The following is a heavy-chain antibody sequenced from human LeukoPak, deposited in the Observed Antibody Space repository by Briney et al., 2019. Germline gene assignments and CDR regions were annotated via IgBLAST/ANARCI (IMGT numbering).Heavy chain of an antibody. J-gene: IGHJ4*02. CDR2: IIPIFGTA. CDR3: AREGGYSYGEIDY. V-gene: IGHV1-69*05. Sequence: GASVKVSCKASGGTFSSYAISWVRQAPGQGLEWMGGIIPIFGTANYAQKFQGRVTITTDESTSTAYMELSSLRSEGTAVYYCAREGGYSYGEIDYWGQGTLVTVSS. CDR1: GGTFSSYA. D-gene: IGHD5-18*01.